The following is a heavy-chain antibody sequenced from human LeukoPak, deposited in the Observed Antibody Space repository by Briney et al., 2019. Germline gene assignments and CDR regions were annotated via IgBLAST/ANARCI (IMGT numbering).Heavy chain of an antibody. Sequence: SETLSLTCAVNGGSFSDYYWSWIRQPPGKGLEWIGEINHSGSTEYNPSLKSRVTISLDTSKNQFSLKLSSVTAADTAVYYCARGLDNWNVYILDYWGQGTLLTVSS. CDR1: GGSFSDYY. D-gene: IGHD1-20*01. CDR3: ARGLDNWNVYILDY. J-gene: IGHJ4*02. V-gene: IGHV4-34*01. CDR2: INHSGST.